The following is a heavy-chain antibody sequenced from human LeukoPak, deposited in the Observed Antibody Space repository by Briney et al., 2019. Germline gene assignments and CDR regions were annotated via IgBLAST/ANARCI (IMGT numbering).Heavy chain of an antibody. CDR2: IGTTDNT. J-gene: IGHJ4*02. V-gene: IGHV3-13*01. CDR1: GFAFSIYD. Sequence: GGSLRLSCAASGFAFSIYDMHWVRQPTGKGLEWVSAIGTTDNTYYIDSVKGRFTISRDNSKNTLYLQMNSLRAEDTAVYYCARDQYCSSTSCYLTLDYWGQGTLVTVSS. D-gene: IGHD2-2*01. CDR3: ARDQYCSSTSCYLTLDY.